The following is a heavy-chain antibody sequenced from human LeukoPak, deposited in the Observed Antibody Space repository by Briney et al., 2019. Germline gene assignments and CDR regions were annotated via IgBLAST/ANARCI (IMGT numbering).Heavy chain of an antibody. CDR2: ISYDGSNK. J-gene: IGHJ4*02. V-gene: IGHV3-30*04. CDR1: GFTFSSYA. D-gene: IGHD3-22*01. Sequence: GGSLRLSCAASGFTFSSYAMHWVRQAPGKGLEWVAVISYDGSNKYYADSVKGRFTISRDNSKNTLYLQMNSLRAEDTAVYYCARDYYDSSGYYYAGYWGQGTLVTVSS. CDR3: ARDYYDSSGYYYAGY.